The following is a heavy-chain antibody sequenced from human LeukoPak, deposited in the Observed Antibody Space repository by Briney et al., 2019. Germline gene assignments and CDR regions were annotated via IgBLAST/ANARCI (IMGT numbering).Heavy chain of an antibody. CDR2: MNPNSGNT. J-gene: IGHJ5*02. Sequence: ASVKVSCKASGYTFNSYDINWVRQATGQGLEWMGWMNPNSGNTGYAQKFQGRVTITRNTTISTDYMELSSLRSKDTAVYYCARVGTVAGGSNWFDPWGQGTLVTVSS. CDR1: GYTFNSYD. D-gene: IGHD6-19*01. CDR3: ARVGTVAGGSNWFDP. V-gene: IGHV1-8*03.